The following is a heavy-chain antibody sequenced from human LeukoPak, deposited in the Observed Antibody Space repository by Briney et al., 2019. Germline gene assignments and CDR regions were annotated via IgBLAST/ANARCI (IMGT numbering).Heavy chain of an antibody. CDR3: ARETVRPPNWFDP. V-gene: IGHV4-39*07. CDR1: GGSISSSSYY. CDR2: IYYSGST. Sequence: PSETLSLTCTVSGGSISSSSYYWGWIRQPPGKGLEWIGSIYYSGSTYYNPSLKSRVTISVDTSKNQFSLKLSSVTAADTAVYYCARETVRPPNWFDPWGQGTLVTVSS. J-gene: IGHJ5*02. D-gene: IGHD4-17*01.